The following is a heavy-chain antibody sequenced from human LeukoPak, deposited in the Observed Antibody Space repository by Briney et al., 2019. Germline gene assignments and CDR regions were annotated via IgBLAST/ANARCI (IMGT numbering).Heavy chain of an antibody. CDR2: IYYSGST. CDR3: ARGYCSGGSCYSGFLVDY. V-gene: IGHV4-59*01. D-gene: IGHD2-15*01. Sequence: SETLSLTCTVSGGSISSYYWSWIRQPPGKGLEWVGYIYYSGSTNYNPSLKSRVTISVDTSKNQFSLKLSSVTAADTAEYYCARGYCSGGSCYSGFLVDYWGQGTLVTVSS. CDR1: GGSISSYY. J-gene: IGHJ4*02.